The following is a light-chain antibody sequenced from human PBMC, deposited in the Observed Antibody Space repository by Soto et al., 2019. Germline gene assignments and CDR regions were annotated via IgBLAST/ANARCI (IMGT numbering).Light chain of an antibody. J-gene: IGKJ2*01. CDR2: SAS. CDR1: QSLLFSSNNNHS. V-gene: IGKV4-1*01. CDR3: QQYYNPPYT. Sequence: DIVLTQCLDSLPVLPGDRPTINCKSSQSLLFSSNNNHSLAWYQQNPGQPPQLLIYSASTRESGVPDRFSGSGSGTDFTLTISRLQAEDLAVYYCQQYYNPPYTFGQGTKVDIK.